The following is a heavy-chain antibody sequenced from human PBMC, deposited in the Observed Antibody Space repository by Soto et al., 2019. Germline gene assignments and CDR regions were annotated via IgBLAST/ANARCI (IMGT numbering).Heavy chain of an antibody. CDR1: GFTLSDYW. CDR2: IKQDGSDK. V-gene: IGHV3-7*05. Sequence: GSLRLSCAASGFTLSDYWMSWVRQAPGKGLEWVAHIKQDGSDKYYVDSVKGRFTISRDNAQNTLYLQLNSLRAEDTAVYYCARDHIVGATNFDYWGQGTLVTVSS. CDR3: ARDHIVGATNFDY. D-gene: IGHD1-26*01. J-gene: IGHJ4*02.